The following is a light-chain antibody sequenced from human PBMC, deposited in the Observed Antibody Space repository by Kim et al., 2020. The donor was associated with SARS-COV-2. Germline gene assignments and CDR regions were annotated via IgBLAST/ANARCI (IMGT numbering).Light chain of an antibody. CDR3: QQSYSTPRRS. Sequence: ASVGDRVTITCRASQSISSYLNWYQQKPGKAPKLQIYAASSLQSGVPSRFSGSGSGTDFTLTISSLQPEDFATYYCQQSYSTPRRSFGQGTKLEI. CDR1: QSISSY. CDR2: AAS. V-gene: IGKV1-39*01. J-gene: IGKJ2*03.